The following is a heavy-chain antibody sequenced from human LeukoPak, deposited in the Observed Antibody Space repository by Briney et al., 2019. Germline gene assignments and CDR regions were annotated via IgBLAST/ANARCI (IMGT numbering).Heavy chain of an antibody. J-gene: IGHJ6*02. CDR1: GYTLTELS. CDR2: FDPEDGET. D-gene: IGHD2-2*02. CDR3: ATGPSGTSCYRCGMDV. Sequence: ASVKVSCKVSGYTLTELSMHWVRQAPGKGLEWMGGFDPEDGETIYAQKFQGRVTMTEDTSTDTAYMELSSLRSEDTAVYYCATGPSGTSCYRCGMDVWGQGTTVTVSS. V-gene: IGHV1-24*01.